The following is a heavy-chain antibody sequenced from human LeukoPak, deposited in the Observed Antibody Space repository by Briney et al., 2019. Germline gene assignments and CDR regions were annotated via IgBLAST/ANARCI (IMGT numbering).Heavy chain of an antibody. CDR2: IKSKGNTYAT. CDR1: GFTFSGST. V-gene: IGHV3-73*01. J-gene: IGHJ4*02. Sequence: GGSLRLSCAASGFTFSGSTMHWVRQASGKGLEWVGRIKSKGNTYATAYAASVKGRFTISRDDSKNTAYLQMNNLKTEDTAMYYCTRVGPTTAAYWGQGTLVIVSS. CDR3: TRVGPTTAAY. D-gene: IGHD5-12*01.